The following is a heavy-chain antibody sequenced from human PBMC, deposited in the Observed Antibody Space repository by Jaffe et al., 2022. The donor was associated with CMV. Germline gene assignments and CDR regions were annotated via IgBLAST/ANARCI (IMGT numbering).Heavy chain of an antibody. D-gene: IGHD3-10*01. CDR2: IKQDGSEK. CDR1: GFTFSNYW. Sequence: EVQLVESGGGLVQPGGSMRLSCAASGFTFSNYWMTWIRQAPGKGLEWVANIKQDGSEKNYVDSVKGRFTISRDNAKNSLYLQMNSLRVEDTAVYYCARGGRYYYGYWGQGTLVTVSS. J-gene: IGHJ4*02. CDR3: ARGGRYYYGY. V-gene: IGHV3-7*01.